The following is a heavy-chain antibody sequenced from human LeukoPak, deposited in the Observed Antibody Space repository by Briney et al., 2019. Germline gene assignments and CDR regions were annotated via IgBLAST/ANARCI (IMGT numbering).Heavy chain of an antibody. CDR2: IYYSGST. V-gene: IGHV4-59*01. CDR1: GGSISSYY. Sequence: SETLSLTCTVSGGSISSYYWSWIRQPPGKGLEWTGYIYYSGSTNYNPSLKSRVTISVDTSKNQFSLKLSSVTAADTAVYYCARENSPEGSLYWYFDLWGRGTLVTVSS. J-gene: IGHJ2*01. D-gene: IGHD2-21*01. CDR3: ARENSPEGSLYWYFDL.